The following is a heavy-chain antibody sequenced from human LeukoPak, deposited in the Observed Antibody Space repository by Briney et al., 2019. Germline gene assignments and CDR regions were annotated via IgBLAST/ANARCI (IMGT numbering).Heavy chain of an antibody. J-gene: IGHJ5*02. Sequence: PSETLSLTCAVYGGSFSGYYWSWIRQPPGKGLEWIGEINHSGSTNYNPSLKSRVTISVDTSKNQFSLKLSSVTAADTAVYYCARGRAIGMVRGVIMRSWFDPWGQGTLVTVSS. CDR3: ARGRAIGMVRGVIMRSWFDP. CDR2: INHSGST. V-gene: IGHV4-34*01. CDR1: GGSFSGYY. D-gene: IGHD3-10*01.